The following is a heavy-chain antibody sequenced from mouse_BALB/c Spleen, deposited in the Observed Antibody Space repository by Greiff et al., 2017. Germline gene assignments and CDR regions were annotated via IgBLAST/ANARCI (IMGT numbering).Heavy chain of an antibody. J-gene: IGHJ3*01. Sequence: VQLKESGPELVKPGASVKMSCKASGYTFTSYVMHWVKQKPGQGLEWIGYINPYNDGTKYNEKFKGKATLTSDKSSSTAYMELSSLTSEDSAVYYCARGRDGTWFAYWGQGTLVTVSA. CDR1: GYTFTSYV. D-gene: IGHD2-1*01. CDR2: INPYNDGT. V-gene: IGHV1-14*01. CDR3: ARGRDGTWFAY.